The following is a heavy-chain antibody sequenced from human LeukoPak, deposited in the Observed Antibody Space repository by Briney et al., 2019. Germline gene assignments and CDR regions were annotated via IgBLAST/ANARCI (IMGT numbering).Heavy chain of an antibody. D-gene: IGHD3-22*01. CDR1: GDSVSSGLYY. Sequence: SETLSLTCTVSGDSVSSGLYYWSWIRQPPGKGLEWIGNLYFSGSTNYNPSLKSRVTISVDTSKNQFSLKLRSVTAADTAVYYCARESRDSSGYYYHSDYWGQGTLVTVSS. CDR2: LYFSGST. J-gene: IGHJ4*02. CDR3: ARESRDSSGYYYHSDY. V-gene: IGHV4-61*01.